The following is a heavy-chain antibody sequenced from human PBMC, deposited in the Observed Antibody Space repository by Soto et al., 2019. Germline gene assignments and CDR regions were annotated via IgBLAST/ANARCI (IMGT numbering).Heavy chain of an antibody. J-gene: IGHJ6*03. D-gene: IGHD3-3*01. Sequence: GGSLRLSCAASGFTFSNAWMSWVRQAPGKGLEWVGRIKSKTDGGTTDYAAPVKGRFTISRDDSKNTLYLQMNSLKTEDTAVYYCTTSSRVEITIFGVVIPNDYYYYYMDVWGKGTTVTVSS. V-gene: IGHV3-15*01. CDR3: TTSSRVEITIFGVVIPNDYYYYYMDV. CDR2: IKSKTDGGTT. CDR1: GFTFSNAW.